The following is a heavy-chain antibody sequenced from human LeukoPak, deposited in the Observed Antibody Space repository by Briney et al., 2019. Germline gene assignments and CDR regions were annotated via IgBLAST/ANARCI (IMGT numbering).Heavy chain of an antibody. Sequence: GGSLRLSCTVSGFTVRSNSMSWVRQAPGKGLEWVSFIYSDNTHYSDSVKGRFTISRDNSKNTLYLQMDSLRAEDTAVYYCARRAGAYSHPYDYWGQGTLVTVSS. D-gene: IGHD4/OR15-4a*01. V-gene: IGHV3-53*01. CDR2: IYSDNT. CDR1: GFTVRSNS. CDR3: ARRAGAYSHPYDY. J-gene: IGHJ4*02.